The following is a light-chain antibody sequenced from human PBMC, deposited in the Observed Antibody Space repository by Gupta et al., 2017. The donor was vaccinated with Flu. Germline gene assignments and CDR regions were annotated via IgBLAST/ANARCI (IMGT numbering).Light chain of an antibody. CDR3: AAWDDRLSGPV. CDR2: NND. Sequence: QPVLTQPPSASGTPGQTVTVPCSGSSSNIGINVVNWYQPLPGTAPRLFIYNNDRRPPGVPDRFSGSKSGTSASLAITGLQSEDEADYYCAAWDDRLSGPVFGGGTKVTGL. V-gene: IGLV1-44*01. CDR1: SSNIGINV. J-gene: IGLJ3*02.